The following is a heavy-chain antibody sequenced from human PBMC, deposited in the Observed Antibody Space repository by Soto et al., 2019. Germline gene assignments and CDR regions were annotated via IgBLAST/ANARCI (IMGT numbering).Heavy chain of an antibody. CDR1: GISITSSY. V-gene: IGHV4-59*08. Sequence: SETLSLTCTVSGISITSSYWNWFRQSPGKGLEWIGQISDRGDINYNPPLESRVAISTDTSKNQVSLTLTAVNAADTAVYFCERGRHWFRRWSHGTRVTVSS. CDR3: ERGRHWFRR. J-gene: IGHJ5*02. CDR2: ISDRGDI.